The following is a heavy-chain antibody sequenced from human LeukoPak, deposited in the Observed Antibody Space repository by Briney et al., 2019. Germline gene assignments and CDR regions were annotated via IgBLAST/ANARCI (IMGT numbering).Heavy chain of an antibody. D-gene: IGHD2-21*02. CDR2: IIPIFGTA. Sequence: SVKVSCKASGGTFSSYAISWVRQAPGQGLEWMGRIIPIFGTANYAQKFQGSVTITTDESTSTAYMELSSLRSKDTAVYYCARDMAYCGGDCYHFDYWGQGTLVTVSS. J-gene: IGHJ4*02. CDR1: GGTFSSYA. V-gene: IGHV1-69*05. CDR3: ARDMAYCGGDCYHFDY.